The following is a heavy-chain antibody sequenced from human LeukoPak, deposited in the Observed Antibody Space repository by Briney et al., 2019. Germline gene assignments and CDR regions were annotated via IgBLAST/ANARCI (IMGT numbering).Heavy chain of an antibody. D-gene: IGHD4-17*01. CDR3: TRVYGDYATDYYYMDV. J-gene: IGHJ6*03. Sequence: PGGSLRLSCAASGFTFSSYSMNWVRQAPGKGLEWVSSISSSSSYIYYADSVKGRFTISRDNAKNSLYLQMNSLRAEDTAVYYCTRVYGDYATDYYYMDVWGKGTTVTISS. CDR1: GFTFSSYS. V-gene: IGHV3-21*01. CDR2: ISSSSSYI.